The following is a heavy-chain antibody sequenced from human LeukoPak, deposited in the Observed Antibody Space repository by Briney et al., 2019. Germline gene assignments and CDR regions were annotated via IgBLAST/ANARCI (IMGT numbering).Heavy chain of an antibody. CDR2: IYHSGST. CDR1: GGSISSAGYY. CDR3: ASTPGYNWFDP. V-gene: IGHV4-30-2*02. J-gene: IGHJ5*02. Sequence: SETLSLTCTVSGGSISSAGYYWSWIRQPPGKGLEWIGYIYHSGSTYYNPSLKSRVTISVDTSKNQFSLKLSSVTAADTAVYYCASTPGYNWFDPWGQGTLVTVSS. D-gene: IGHD5/OR15-5a*01.